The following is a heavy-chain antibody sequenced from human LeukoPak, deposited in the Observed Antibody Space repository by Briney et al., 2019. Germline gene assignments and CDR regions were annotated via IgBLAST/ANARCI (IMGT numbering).Heavy chain of an antibody. D-gene: IGHD2-15*01. CDR2: IIPIFGTA. J-gene: IGHJ5*02. Sequence: GSSVKVSFKASGGTFSSYAISWVRQAPGQGLEWMGGIIPIFGTANYAQKFQGRVTITTDESTSTAYMELSSLRSEDTAVYYCARDLCSGGSCNWFDPWGQGTLVTVSS. CDR3: ARDLCSGGSCNWFDP. CDR1: GGTFSSYA. V-gene: IGHV1-69*05.